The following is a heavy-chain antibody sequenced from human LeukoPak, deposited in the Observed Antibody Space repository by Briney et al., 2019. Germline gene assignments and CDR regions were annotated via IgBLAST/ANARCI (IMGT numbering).Heavy chain of an antibody. V-gene: IGHV3-23*01. CDR1: GFTFNNYA. J-gene: IGHJ3*02. CDR2: ISGDGVSP. Sequence: GGSLRLSCAASGFTFNNYALTWVRQTPGKGLECVSAISGDGVSPYYADSVRGRFTISRDNSKNTLYLQMNSLRAEDTAVYYCARGRVTITFGGVIVIDAFDIWGQGTMVTVSS. D-gene: IGHD3-16*02. CDR3: ARGRVTITFGGVIVIDAFDI.